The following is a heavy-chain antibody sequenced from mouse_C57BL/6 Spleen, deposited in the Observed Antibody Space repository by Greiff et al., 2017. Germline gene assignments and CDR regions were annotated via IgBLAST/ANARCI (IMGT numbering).Heavy chain of an antibody. D-gene: IGHD2-4*01. CDR2: IYPGSGST. CDR1: GYTFTSYW. J-gene: IGHJ4*01. Sequence: QVQLQQSGAELVKPGASVKMSCKASGYTFTSYWITWVKQRPGQGLEWIGDIYPGSGSTNYNEKFKSKATLTVATSSSTAYMQLSSLTSEYSAVYYCARGDYDVGVYYAMDYGGQGTSVTVSS. CDR3: ARGDYDVGVYYAMDY. V-gene: IGHV1-55*01.